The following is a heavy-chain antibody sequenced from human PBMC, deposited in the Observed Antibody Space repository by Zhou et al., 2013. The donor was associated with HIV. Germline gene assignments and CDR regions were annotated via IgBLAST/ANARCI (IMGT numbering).Heavy chain of an antibody. CDR2: IIPMVGSP. Sequence: QIQLVQSGAEVKKPGSSVKVSCKASGGSLSNSAISWVRQAPGEGPEWMGGIIPMVGSPNYAQRFLGRLTISADASGSSASMELRSLTSEDTAVYYCVREGIPGTGSTFDGWGQGTLVTISS. V-gene: IGHV1-69*13. CDR1: GGSLSNSA. J-gene: IGHJ4*02. CDR3: VREGIPGTGSTFDG. D-gene: IGHD1-1*01.